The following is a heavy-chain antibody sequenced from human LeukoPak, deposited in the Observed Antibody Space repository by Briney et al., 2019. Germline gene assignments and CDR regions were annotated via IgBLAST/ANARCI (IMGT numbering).Heavy chain of an antibody. CDR2: IKEDSSDK. Sequence: GGSLRLSCAASGFTFNNYWMNWVRQAPGKGLEWVANIKEDSSDKNYVDSMKGRFTMSRDNAKNSLYLQMNSLRAEDTAIYYCARESGRFRFDSWGQVTLVTVSS. CDR1: GFTFNNYW. CDR3: ARESGRFRFDS. V-gene: IGHV3-7*01. J-gene: IGHJ5*01. D-gene: IGHD3-3*01.